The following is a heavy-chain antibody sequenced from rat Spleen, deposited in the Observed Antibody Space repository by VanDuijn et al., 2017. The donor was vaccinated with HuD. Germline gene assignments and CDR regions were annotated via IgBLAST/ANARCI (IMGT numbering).Heavy chain of an antibody. CDR2: IRTKPNNYAT. CDR3: TAAGFYDGYYHGDY. V-gene: IGHV10-5*01. J-gene: IGHJ2*01. Sequence: VQLVESGGGLVQPKESLKISCAASGFTFSNAAMYWVRQAPGKGLEWVARIRTKPNNYATYYADSVKGRFTISRDDSKSMVYLQMDNLKTEDTAMYYCTAAGFYDGYYHGDYWGQGVMVTVSS. D-gene: IGHD1-12*03. CDR1: GFTFSNAA.